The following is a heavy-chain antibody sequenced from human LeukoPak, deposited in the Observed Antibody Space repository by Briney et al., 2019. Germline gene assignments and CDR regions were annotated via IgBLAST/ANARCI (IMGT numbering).Heavy chain of an antibody. Sequence: SGTLSLTCAVSGGSISSSNWWSWVRQPPGKGLEWIGEIYHSGSTNYNPSLKSRVTISVDKSKNQFSLKLSSVTAADTAVYYCARDRTYYDFWSGYRVEAYFDYWGQGTLVTVSS. CDR2: IYHSGST. D-gene: IGHD3-3*01. CDR1: GGSISSSNW. J-gene: IGHJ4*02. CDR3: ARDRTYYDFWSGYRVEAYFDY. V-gene: IGHV4-4*02.